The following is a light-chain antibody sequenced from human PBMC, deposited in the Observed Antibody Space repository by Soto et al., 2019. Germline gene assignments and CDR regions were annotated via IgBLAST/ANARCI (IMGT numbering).Light chain of an antibody. Sequence: EIVLTQSPGTLSLSPGERATLSCRASQSVSDSYLAWYQQKPGQAPRLLISGASSRATGIPDRFSGSGSGTDFTLTISRLEPEDFAVYYCEQYGSSPYTFGQGTKLEIK. CDR3: EQYGSSPYT. J-gene: IGKJ2*01. V-gene: IGKV3-20*01. CDR1: QSVSDSY. CDR2: GAS.